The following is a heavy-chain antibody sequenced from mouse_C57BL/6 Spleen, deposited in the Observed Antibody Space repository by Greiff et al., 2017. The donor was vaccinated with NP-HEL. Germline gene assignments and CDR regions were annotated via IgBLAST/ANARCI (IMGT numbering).Heavy chain of an antibody. J-gene: IGHJ4*01. CDR1: GFTFSSYA. Sequence: DVQLVESGEGLVKPGGSLKLSCAASGFTFSSYAMSWVRQTPEKRLEWVAYISSGGDYIYYADTVKGRFTISRDNARNTLYLQMSSLKSEDTAMYYCTRRAVDYSYAMDYWGQGTSVTVSS. CDR2: ISSGGDYI. CDR3: TRRAVDYSYAMDY. D-gene: IGHD2-4*01. V-gene: IGHV5-9-1*02.